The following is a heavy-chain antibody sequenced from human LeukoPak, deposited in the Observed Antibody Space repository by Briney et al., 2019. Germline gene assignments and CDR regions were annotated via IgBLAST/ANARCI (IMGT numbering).Heavy chain of an antibody. CDR1: GFTFSSYA. Sequence: PGGSLRLSCTASGFTFSSYAMSWVRQAPGKGLEWVSAISGSGGSTYYADSVKGRFTISRDNSKNTLYLQMNSLRAEDTAEYYCAKGSASLTMIVGYWGQGTLVTVSS. D-gene: IGHD3-22*01. V-gene: IGHV3-23*01. CDR3: AKGSASLTMIVGY. J-gene: IGHJ4*02. CDR2: ISGSGGST.